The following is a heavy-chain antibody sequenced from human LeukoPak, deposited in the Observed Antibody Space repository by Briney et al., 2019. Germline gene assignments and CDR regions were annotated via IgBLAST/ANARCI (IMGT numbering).Heavy chain of an antibody. J-gene: IGHJ6*03. CDR3: AKGGSNDYYYMDV. V-gene: IGHV3-9*01. CDR1: GFTFDDYA. Sequence: PGRSLRLSCAASGFTFDDYAMHWVRQAPGKGLEWVSGISWNSGSIGYADSVKGRFTISRDNAKNSLYLQMNSLRAEDTALYYSAKGGSNDYYYMDVWGKGTTVTVSS. D-gene: IGHD4-23*01. CDR2: ISWNSGSI.